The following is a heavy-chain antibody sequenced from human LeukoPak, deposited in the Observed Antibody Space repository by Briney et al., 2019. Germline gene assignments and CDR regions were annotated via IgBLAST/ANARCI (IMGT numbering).Heavy chain of an antibody. D-gene: IGHD1-14*01. CDR1: GFTFSSYW. CDR3: ARSNQVDDY. V-gene: IGHV3-74*01. Sequence: PGGSLSLSCAASGFTFSSYWMHWVRQVTGKGVVWVARINPGGCSITHADSVKGRFTISRDNAKNTLYLQRDSLRAEDTGVYYCARSNQVDDYWGQGTVVTVSS. CDR2: INPGGCSI. J-gene: IGHJ4*02.